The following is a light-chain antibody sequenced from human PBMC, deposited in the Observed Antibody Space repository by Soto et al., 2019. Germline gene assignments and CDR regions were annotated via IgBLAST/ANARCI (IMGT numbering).Light chain of an antibody. CDR3: QQYNTYPLT. Sequence: QVTQSPSNLSATLGGRVTITCRASQSISTWLAWYQQKPGKAPKLLIYKASTLEGGVPSRFSGSGSETEFNITISSLHPDDFATYYCQQYNTYPLTFGGGTKVDIK. CDR1: QSISTW. V-gene: IGKV1-5*03. CDR2: KAS. J-gene: IGKJ4*01.